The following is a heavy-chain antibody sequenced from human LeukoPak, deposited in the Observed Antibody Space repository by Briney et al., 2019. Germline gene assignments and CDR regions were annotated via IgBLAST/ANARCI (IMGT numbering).Heavy chain of an antibody. D-gene: IGHD1-26*01. J-gene: IGHJ4*02. CDR1: GGSISNYY. V-gene: IGHV4-4*07. Sequence: PSETLSLTCTVSGGSISNYYWSWIRPPAGKGLEWIGRIYTSGSTNYNPSLKSRVTMSVDTSKNQFSLKLSSVTAADTAVYYCARASSVGASSFDYWGQGTLVTVSS. CDR3: ARASSVGASSFDY. CDR2: IYTSGST.